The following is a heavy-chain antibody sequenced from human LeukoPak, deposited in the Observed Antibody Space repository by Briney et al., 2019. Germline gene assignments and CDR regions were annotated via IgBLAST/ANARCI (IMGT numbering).Heavy chain of an antibody. V-gene: IGHV4-59*01. CDR1: GGSISSYY. J-gene: IGHJ5*02. Sequence: SETLSLTCTVSGGSISSYYWSWIRQPPGKGLEWIGLIYYSGSTNYNPSLKSRVTISLDTSKNKFSLKLSSVTAADTAVYYCARNIGWFDPWGQGTLVTVSS. D-gene: IGHD2/OR15-2a*01. CDR3: ARNIGWFDP. CDR2: IYYSGST.